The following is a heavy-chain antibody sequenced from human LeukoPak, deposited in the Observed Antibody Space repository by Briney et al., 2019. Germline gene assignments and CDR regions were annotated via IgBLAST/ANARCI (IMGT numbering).Heavy chain of an antibody. CDR1: GGTFSSYA. J-gene: IGHJ3*02. V-gene: IGHV1-2*02. Sequence: ASVKVSCKASGGTFSSYAISWVRQAPGQGLEWMGWINPNSGGTNYAQKFQGRVTMTRDTSISTAYMELSRLRSDDTAVYYCARDLEGAFDIWGQGTMVTVSS. CDR2: INPNSGGT. CDR3: ARDLEGAFDI.